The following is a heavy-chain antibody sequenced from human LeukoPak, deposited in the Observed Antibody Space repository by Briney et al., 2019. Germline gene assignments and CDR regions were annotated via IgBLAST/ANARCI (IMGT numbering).Heavy chain of an antibody. D-gene: IGHD3-22*01. CDR1: GYTFTGYY. CDR2: INPNSGGT. Sequence: GASVKVSCKASGYTFTGYYIHWVRQAPGQGLEWMGWINPNSGGTNYAQKFQGRVTMTRDTSISTAYMELSRLRSDDTAVYYCLIGVYYYDSSGYYHYFDYWGQGTLVTVSS. V-gene: IGHV1-2*02. CDR3: LIGVYYYDSSGYYHYFDY. J-gene: IGHJ4*02.